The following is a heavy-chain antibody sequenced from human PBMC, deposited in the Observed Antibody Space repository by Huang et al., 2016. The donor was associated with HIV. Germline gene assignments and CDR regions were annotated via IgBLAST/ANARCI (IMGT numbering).Heavy chain of an antibody. CDR1: GYPFTRYG. V-gene: IGHV1-18*01. CDR2: TGAVNRYT. J-gene: IGHJ3*02. Sequence: QAQLMQSGGEVKKTGASVRVSCKASGYPFTRYGISWVRQAAGQGLEWVGGTGAVNRYTDDAQKFQGRVTLTVGSATPTAYMELTGLTSDDTAVYYCTRDPLYAPTWKRNAASFIWGQGTMVTVSS. CDR3: TRDPLYAPTWKRNAASFI. D-gene: IGHD2-8*01.